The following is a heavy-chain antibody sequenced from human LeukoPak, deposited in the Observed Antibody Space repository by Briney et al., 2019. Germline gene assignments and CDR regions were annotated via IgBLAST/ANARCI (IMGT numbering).Heavy chain of an antibody. CDR3: ARDGGGELPNPFDY. CDR2: FDPEDGET. D-gene: IGHD1-26*01. Sequence: ASVKVSCKVSGYTLTELSMHWVRQAPGKGLEWMGGFDPEDGETIYAQKFQGRVTMTEDTSTDTAYMELSSLRSGDTAVYYCARDGGGELPNPFDYWGQGTLVTVSS. V-gene: IGHV1-24*01. J-gene: IGHJ4*02. CDR1: GYTLTELS.